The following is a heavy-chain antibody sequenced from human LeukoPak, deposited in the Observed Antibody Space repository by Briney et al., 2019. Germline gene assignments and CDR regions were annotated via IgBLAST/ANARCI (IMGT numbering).Heavy chain of an antibody. J-gene: IGHJ3*02. V-gene: IGHV3-23*01. Sequence: GGPLRLSCAASGFTFSSYAMSWVRQAPGKGLEWVSAISGSGGSTYYADSVKGRFTISRDNSKNTLYLQMNSLRAEDTAVYYCARDSSGYYGLGAFDIWGQGTMVTVSS. D-gene: IGHD3-22*01. CDR1: GFTFSSYA. CDR2: ISGSGGST. CDR3: ARDSSGYYGLGAFDI.